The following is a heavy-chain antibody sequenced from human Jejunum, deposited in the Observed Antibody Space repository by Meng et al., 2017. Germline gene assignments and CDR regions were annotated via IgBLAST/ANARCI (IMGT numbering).Heavy chain of an antibody. V-gene: IGHV4-4*03. J-gene: IGHJ4*02. Sequence: HVTLQGSGPGLVQPPGTLSLTCAVSGDFTSSSDRWTWVRQAPGRGLEWIGEVWHSGATYYNPSLESRLTISIDTSNNRFSLELSSATAADTAVYYCARGVLERYFDYWGQGALVTVSS. CDR3: ARGVLERYFDY. CDR2: VWHSGAT. CDR1: GDFTSSSDR. D-gene: IGHD3-10*01.